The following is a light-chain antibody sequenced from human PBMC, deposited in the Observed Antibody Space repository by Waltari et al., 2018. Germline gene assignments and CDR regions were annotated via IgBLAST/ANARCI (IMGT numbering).Light chain of an antibody. CDR2: KDT. Sequence: SYDLTQPPSVSVSPGQTARINCSGNALPKLYSYWYQQKPGQAPLLLIYKDTQRASGFPARFSGSTSGTTVTLTISGVQAEDAADYYCQSADTDFANHVLFGGGTQLTVL. V-gene: IGLV3-25*03. CDR3: QSADTDFANHVL. CDR1: ALPKLY. J-gene: IGLJ2*01.